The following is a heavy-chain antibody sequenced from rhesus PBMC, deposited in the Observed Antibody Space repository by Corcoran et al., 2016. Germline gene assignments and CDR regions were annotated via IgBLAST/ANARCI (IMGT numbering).Heavy chain of an antibody. CDR3: VGWMNTVTH. J-gene: IGHJ4*01. CDR2: SNPSNGNA. Sequence: QVQLVQSGAEVKNPGASVKVSCKASGYPFHRYGLNWVGPAPGQGLEWMGWSNPSNGNAAYAQKIQGRVTMTRDTSTSTAYMELSSLRSEDTAVYYCVGWMNTVTHWGQGVLVTVSS. D-gene: IGHD4-23*01. CDR1: GYPFHRYG. V-gene: IGHV1-200*01.